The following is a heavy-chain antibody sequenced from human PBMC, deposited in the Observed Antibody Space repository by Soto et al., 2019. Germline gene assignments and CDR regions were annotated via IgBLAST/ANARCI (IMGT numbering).Heavy chain of an antibody. J-gene: IGHJ4*02. CDR1: GGTFSSYT. V-gene: IGHV1-69*08. Sequence: QVQLVQSGAEVKKPGSSVKVSCKASGGTFSSYTISWVRQAPGQGLEWMGRIIPILGIANYAQKFQGRVTITADKSTSTAYMELSSLRSEDTAVYYCARDGDGYNYYYFDYWGQGTLVTVSS. D-gene: IGHD5-12*01. CDR2: IIPILGIA. CDR3: ARDGDGYNYYYFDY.